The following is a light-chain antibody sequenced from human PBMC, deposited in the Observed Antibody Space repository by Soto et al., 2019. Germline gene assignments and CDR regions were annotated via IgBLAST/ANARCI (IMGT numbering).Light chain of an antibody. CDR3: QQYGSSSWT. J-gene: IGKJ1*01. Sequence: EIVLMQSPGTLSLSPGERATLSCRASQSVSSSYLAWYQQKPGQAPRLLIYGTSSMATAIPDRFSGSGSGTDFTLTISRLEPEDFAVYYCQQYGSSSWTFGQGTKVDIK. CDR2: GTS. V-gene: IGKV3-20*01. CDR1: QSVSSSY.